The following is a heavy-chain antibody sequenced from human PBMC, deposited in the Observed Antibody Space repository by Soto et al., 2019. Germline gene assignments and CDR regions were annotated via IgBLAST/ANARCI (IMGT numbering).Heavy chain of an antibody. D-gene: IGHD6-13*01. J-gene: IGHJ4*02. CDR2: INHSGST. V-gene: IGHV4-34*01. CDR3: ARGEQQLVDY. CDR1: GGSFSGYY. Sequence: QVQLQQWGAGLLKPSETLSLTCAVYGGSFSGYYWSWIRQPPGKGLGWIGEINHSGSTNYNPSLKSRVTISVDTSKNQFSLKLSSVTAADTAVYYCARGEQQLVDYWGQGTLVTVSS.